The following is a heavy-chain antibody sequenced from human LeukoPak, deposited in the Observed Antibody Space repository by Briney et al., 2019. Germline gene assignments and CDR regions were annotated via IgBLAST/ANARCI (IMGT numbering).Heavy chain of an antibody. V-gene: IGHV3-9*01. CDR1: GFTFDDYA. D-gene: IGHD6-6*01. CDR3: AKDSPEYSSSSGFDY. CDR2: ISWNSGSI. Sequence: GGSLRLSCAASGFTFDDYAMHWVRQAPGKGLEWVSGISWNSGSIGYADPVKGRFTISRDNAKNSLYLQMNSLRAEDTALYYCAKDSPEYSSSSGFDYWGQGTLVTVSS. J-gene: IGHJ4*02.